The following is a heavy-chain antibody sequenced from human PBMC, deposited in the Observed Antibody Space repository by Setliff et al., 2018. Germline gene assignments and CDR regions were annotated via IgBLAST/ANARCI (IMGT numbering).Heavy chain of an antibody. CDR3: ARDVRYYYGSGSYYNDWFDP. J-gene: IGHJ5*02. Sequence: SETLSLTCTVSGGSISSGSYYWSWIRQPAGKGLEWIGRIYTSGSTNYNPSLKSRVTISVDTSKNQFSLNLSSVTAAATAVYYCARDVRYYYGSGSYYNDWFDPWGQGTLVTVSS. V-gene: IGHV4-61*02. D-gene: IGHD3-10*01. CDR1: GGSISSGSYY. CDR2: IYTSGST.